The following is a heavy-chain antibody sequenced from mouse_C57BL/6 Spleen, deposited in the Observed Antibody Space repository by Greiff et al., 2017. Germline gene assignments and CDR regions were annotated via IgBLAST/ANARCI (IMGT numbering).Heavy chain of an antibody. CDR3: TRRLATVVAYYAMDY. CDR1: GFTFSSYA. CDR2: ISSGGDYI. D-gene: IGHD1-1*01. V-gene: IGHV5-9-1*02. J-gene: IGHJ4*01. Sequence: DVQLQESGEGLVKPGGSLKLSCAASGFTFSSYAMSWVRQTPEKRLEWVAYISSGGDYIYYADTVKGRFTISRDNARNTLYLQMSSLKSEDTAMYYCTRRLATVVAYYAMDYWGQGTSVTVSS.